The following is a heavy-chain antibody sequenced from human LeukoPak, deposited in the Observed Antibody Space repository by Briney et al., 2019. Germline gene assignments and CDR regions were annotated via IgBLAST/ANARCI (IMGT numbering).Heavy chain of an antibody. V-gene: IGHV4-61*02. CDR3: ATIVVPAANDYFYMDV. J-gene: IGHJ6*03. D-gene: IGHD2-2*01. Sequence: SQTLSLTYTVSGGSISSGSYYWTWIRQPAGKGLEWIGRIYTSGSTNYNPSLKSRVTISVDTSKNQFSLKLSSVTAADTAVYYCATIVVPAANDYFYMDVWGKGTTVTVSS. CDR1: GGSISSGSYY. CDR2: IYTSGST.